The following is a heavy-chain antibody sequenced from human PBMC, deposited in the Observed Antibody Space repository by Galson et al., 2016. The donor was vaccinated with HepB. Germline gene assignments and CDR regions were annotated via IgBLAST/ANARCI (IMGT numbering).Heavy chain of an antibody. Sequence: SLRLSCAASEFTFSTYGMHWVRQAPGKGLEWVALIWHDGSNKYNADSVKGRFTISRDNPKNTLYLQMNSLKVEDTAVYYCAREMHVAAAAAFDFWGRGTLVTVSS. D-gene: IGHD6-13*01. CDR1: EFTFSTYG. J-gene: IGHJ4*02. V-gene: IGHV3-33*01. CDR2: IWHDGSNK. CDR3: AREMHVAAAAAFDF.